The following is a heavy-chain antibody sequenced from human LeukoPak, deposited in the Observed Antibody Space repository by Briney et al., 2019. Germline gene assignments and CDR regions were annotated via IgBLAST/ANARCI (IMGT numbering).Heavy chain of an antibody. CDR1: GFSFSSYA. J-gene: IGHJ4*02. V-gene: IGHV3-23*01. CDR2: ISWTGGRT. Sequence: PGGSLRLSCAASGFSFSSYAMSGVHQAPGKGLEWVSTISWTGGRTYYADSVKGRFTISRDNSKDTLSLQMNSLRAEDTAVYYCAKDPSVDSGRFDYWGQGTLVTVSS. CDR3: AKDPSVDSGRFDY.